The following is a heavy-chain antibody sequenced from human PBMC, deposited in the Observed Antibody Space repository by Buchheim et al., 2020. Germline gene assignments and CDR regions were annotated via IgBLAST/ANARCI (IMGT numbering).Heavy chain of an antibody. J-gene: IGHJ6*02. V-gene: IGHV4-39*01. D-gene: IGHD5-12*01. Sequence: QLQLQESGPGLVKPSETLSLTCTVSGGSISSSSYYWGWIRQPPGKGLEWIGSIYYSGSTHYNPSLKSRVTISVDTSKNQFSLELNSVTAADTAVYYCARGFSGYDPHYYYYLDVWGQGTT. CDR3: ARGFSGYDPHYYYYLDV. CDR1: GGSISSSSYY. CDR2: IYYSGST.